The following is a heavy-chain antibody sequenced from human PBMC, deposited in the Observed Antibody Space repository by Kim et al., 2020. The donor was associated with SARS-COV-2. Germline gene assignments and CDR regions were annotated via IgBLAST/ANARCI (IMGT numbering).Heavy chain of an antibody. V-gene: IGHV3-9*01. D-gene: IGHD1-26*01. CDR3: AKVAVGATYDY. J-gene: IGHJ4*02. CDR2: K. Sequence: KAYADSVKGRFTISRDNARNSLYLQMNSLRADDTALYYCAKVAVGATYDYWGQGTLVSVSS.